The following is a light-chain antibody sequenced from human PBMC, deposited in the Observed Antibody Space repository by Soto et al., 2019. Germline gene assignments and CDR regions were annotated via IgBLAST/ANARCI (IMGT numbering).Light chain of an antibody. CDR2: EVS. Sequence: QSALTQPASVSGSPGQSITISCTGTSSDVGAHNYISWYQQHPGRAPKVMIFEVSNRPSGVSDRFSGSKSGNTASLTISGLQPEDEAEYYCCSFTNSGTRVFGGGTKVTVL. CDR1: SSDVGAHNY. J-gene: IGLJ3*02. V-gene: IGLV2-14*01. CDR3: CSFTNSGTRV.